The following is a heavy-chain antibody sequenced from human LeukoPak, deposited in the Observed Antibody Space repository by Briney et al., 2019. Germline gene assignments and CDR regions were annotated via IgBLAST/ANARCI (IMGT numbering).Heavy chain of an antibody. J-gene: IGHJ4*02. D-gene: IGHD5-12*01. V-gene: IGHV3-23*01. Sequence: GGSLRLSCAASGFTFSSYAMSWVRQAPGKGLEWVSGISGSDGSTYYADSVKGRFTISRDYSKNTLYVQMNSLRAEDTAVYYCARDLGSGYDGGFDYWGQGTLVTVSS. CDR1: GFTFSSYA. CDR3: ARDLGSGYDGGFDY. CDR2: ISGSDGST.